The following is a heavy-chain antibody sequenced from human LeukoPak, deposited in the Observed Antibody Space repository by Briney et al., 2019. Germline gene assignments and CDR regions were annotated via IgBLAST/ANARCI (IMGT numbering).Heavy chain of an antibody. Sequence: SETLTLTCTVSRGSLSTYYWSWIRPPPGKGVEWIGYIYYSGSTNYNPSLQSRVTISVDTCKDQFSLKLSSVTAADTAVYYCARGQRGWNYGRYYYYGMDVWGQGTTVTVSS. V-gene: IGHV4-59*01. J-gene: IGHJ6*02. CDR1: RGSLSTYY. D-gene: IGHD1-7*01. CDR3: ARGQRGWNYGRYYYYGMDV. CDR2: IYYSGST.